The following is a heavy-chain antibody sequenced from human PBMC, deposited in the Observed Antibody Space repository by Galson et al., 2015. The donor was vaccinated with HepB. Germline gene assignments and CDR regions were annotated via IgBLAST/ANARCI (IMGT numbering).Heavy chain of an antibody. V-gene: IGHV3-15*01. CDR3: TTYDFWSGYRLWES. CDR1: GFTFSNAW. J-gene: IGHJ5*02. D-gene: IGHD3-3*01. Sequence: SLRLSCAVSGFTFSNAWMSWVRQAPGKGLEWVGRIKSKSDGGTTDYAAPVKGRFTISSDDSKTTFYLQMNSLKIEDTAVYYCTTYDFWSGYRLWESWGQGTLVTVSS. CDR2: IKSKSDGGTT.